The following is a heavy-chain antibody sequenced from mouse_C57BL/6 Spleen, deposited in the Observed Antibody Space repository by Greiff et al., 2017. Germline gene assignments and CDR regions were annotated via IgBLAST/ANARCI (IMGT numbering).Heavy chain of an antibody. CDR3: ARDGGPTYFDY. Sequence: EVQRVESGGGLVKPGGSLKLSCAASGFTFSSYAMSWVRQTPEKRLEWVATISDGGSYTYYPDNVKGRFTISRDNAKNNLYLQMSHLKSEDTAMYYCARDGGPTYFDYWGQGTTLTVSS. CDR2: ISDGGSYT. J-gene: IGHJ2*01. CDR1: GFTFSSYA. V-gene: IGHV5-4*01.